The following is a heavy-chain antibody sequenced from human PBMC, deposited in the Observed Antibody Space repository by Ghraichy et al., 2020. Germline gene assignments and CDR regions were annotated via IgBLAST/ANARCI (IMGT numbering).Heavy chain of an antibody. CDR2: ISSSSSTR. CDR3: ARWSINNFDY. Sequence: GGSLRLSCAAAGFTFSSFSMSWVRQAPGKGPEWVSYISSSSSTRHYADSVKGRFTISRDNVKNSLYLQMNSLRDEDTAVYYCARWSINNFDYWGQGSLVTVSS. CDR1: GFTFSSFS. J-gene: IGHJ4*02. V-gene: IGHV3-48*02.